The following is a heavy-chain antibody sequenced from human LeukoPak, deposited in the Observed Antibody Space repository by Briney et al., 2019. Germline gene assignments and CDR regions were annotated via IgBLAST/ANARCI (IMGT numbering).Heavy chain of an antibody. Sequence: SETLSLTCAVSGGSINSSYWWNWVRQPPGKGLEWIGEIYHTGVTNYNSSLKNRVIISVDKSKNQFSLKLRPVNAADTAVYFCARGKSLTRIHPYGHFDLWGRGTLVTVSS. CDR2: IYHTGVT. D-gene: IGHD5-18*01. J-gene: IGHJ2*01. V-gene: IGHV4-4*02. CDR1: GGSINSSYW. CDR3: ARGKSLTRIHPYGHFDL.